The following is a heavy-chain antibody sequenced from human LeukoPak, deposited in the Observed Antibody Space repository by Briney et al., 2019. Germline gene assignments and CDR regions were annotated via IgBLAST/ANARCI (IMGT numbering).Heavy chain of an antibody. Sequence: GGSLRLSCAASGFTSSSYSMNWVRQAPGKGLEWVSYISSSSSTIYYADSVKGRFTISRDNAKNSLYLQMNSLRAEDTAVYYCARASYYDFWSGYPFDYWGQGTLVTVSS. V-gene: IGHV3-48*01. CDR2: ISSSSSTI. J-gene: IGHJ4*02. CDR3: ARASYYDFWSGYPFDY. CDR1: GFTSSSYS. D-gene: IGHD3-3*01.